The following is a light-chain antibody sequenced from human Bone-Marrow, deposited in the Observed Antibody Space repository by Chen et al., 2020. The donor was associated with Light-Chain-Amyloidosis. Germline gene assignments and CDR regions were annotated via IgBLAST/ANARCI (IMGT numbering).Light chain of an antibody. J-gene: IGKJ4*01. CDR3: QQYGTSTLT. CDR2: GSS. CDR1: HNISINY. V-gene: IGKV3-20*01. Sequence: IVLTPSPGTLSLSPGEGANLSCRASHNISINYLTWYQQKFGQAPMLLIDGSSSRATGIPDRFTGSGSGTDFTLTINRLEPEDFAMYYCQQYGTSTLTFGGGIKVEIK.